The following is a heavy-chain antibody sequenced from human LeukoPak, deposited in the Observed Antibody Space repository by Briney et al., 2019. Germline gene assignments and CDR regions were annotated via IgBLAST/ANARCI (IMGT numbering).Heavy chain of an antibody. CDR3: GLTVTYSYGMDV. V-gene: IGHV1-2*02. CDR2: INPNSGGT. CDR1: GYPFTTWE. D-gene: IGHD4-17*01. Sequence: ASVKVSCKTSGYPFTTWEINWVRQAAGQGLEWLGWINPNSGGTNYVQKFQGRVTMTRDTSISTAYLELSRLRSDDTAVYYCGLTVTYSYGMDVWGQGTTVTVSS. J-gene: IGHJ6*02.